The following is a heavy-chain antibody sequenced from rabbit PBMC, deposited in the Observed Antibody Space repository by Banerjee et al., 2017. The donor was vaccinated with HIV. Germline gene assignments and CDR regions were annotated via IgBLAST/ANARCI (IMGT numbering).Heavy chain of an antibody. D-gene: IGHD1-1*01. CDR3: VRSTSGYIPDTFDP. CDR2: IYAGSGST. V-gene: IGHV1S40*01. J-gene: IGHJ2*01. Sequence: QSLEESGGDLVKPGASLTLTCTASGFTISSSYYMCWVRQAPGKGLEWIGCIYAGSGSTWYASWAKGRFTISKTSSTTVTLQMTSLTAADTATYFCVRSTSGYIPDTFDPWGQGTLVTVS. CDR1: GFTISSSYY.